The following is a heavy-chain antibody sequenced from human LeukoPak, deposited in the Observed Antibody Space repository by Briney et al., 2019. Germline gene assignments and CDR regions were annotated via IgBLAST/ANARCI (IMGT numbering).Heavy chain of an antibody. Sequence: PLETLSLTCTVSGGSISSSSYYWGWIRQPPGKGLEWIGSMYYSGSTYYNPSLKSRVTISVDTSKNQFSLKLSSVTAADTAVYYCARGSPPDYDYVWGSYRPSFDYWGQGTLVTVSS. D-gene: IGHD3-16*02. CDR3: ARGSPPDYDYVWGSYRPSFDY. CDR2: MYYSGST. CDR1: GGSISSSSYY. V-gene: IGHV4-39*07. J-gene: IGHJ4*02.